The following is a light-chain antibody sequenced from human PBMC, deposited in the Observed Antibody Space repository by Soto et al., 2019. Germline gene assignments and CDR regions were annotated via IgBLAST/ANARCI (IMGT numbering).Light chain of an antibody. CDR1: QSVSFK. V-gene: IGKV3-15*01. CDR3: QESYSTS. J-gene: IGKJ1*01. Sequence: EIVMTQSPATLSVSPGERATLSCRASQSVSFKLAWYQQKPGQAPRLLIYGASTRATGIPARFSGSGSGTDFTLTISSLQPEDIATYYCQESYSTSFGQGTKVDIK. CDR2: GAS.